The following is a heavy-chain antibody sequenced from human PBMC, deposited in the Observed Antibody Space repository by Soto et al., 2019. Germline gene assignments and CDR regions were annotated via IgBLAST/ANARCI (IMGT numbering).Heavy chain of an antibody. CDR1: GYTYTSYG. CDR3: ARDLSSGWSPELFDY. D-gene: IGHD6-19*01. V-gene: IGHV1-18*01. J-gene: IGHJ4*02. Sequence: QVQLVQSGAEVKKPGASVKVSCKASGYTYTSYGISWVRQAPGQGLEWMGWISAYDGNTNYAQKLQGRVTMTTDTSTSTAYMELRSLRSDNTAVYYCARDLSSGWSPELFDYWGQGTLVTVSS. CDR2: ISAYDGNT.